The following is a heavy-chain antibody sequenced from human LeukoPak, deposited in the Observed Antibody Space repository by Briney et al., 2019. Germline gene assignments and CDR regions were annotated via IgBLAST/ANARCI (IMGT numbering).Heavy chain of an antibody. V-gene: IGHV1-46*01. CDR2: INPNGGVT. CDR3: ARDSEEVSALGY. D-gene: IGHD5/OR15-5a*01. J-gene: IGHJ4*02. Sequence: ASVKVSCKASGYTFSDNYIHWVRQAPGQGLEWMGIINPNGGVTTYAQKFQGRVTMTRDTSTSTIYMDLSSLKSEDTAVYYCARDSEEVSALGYWGQGTLVTVSS. CDR1: GYTFSDNY.